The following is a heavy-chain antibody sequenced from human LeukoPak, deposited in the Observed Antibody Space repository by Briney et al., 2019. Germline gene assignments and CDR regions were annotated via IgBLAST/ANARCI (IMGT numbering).Heavy chain of an antibody. J-gene: IGHJ4*02. CDR1: GYTFTGYY. Sequence: ASVKVSCKASGYTFTGYYMHWVRQAPGQGLEWMGRINPNSGGTNYAQKFQGRVTMTRDTSISTAYMELSRPRSDDTAVYYCARRYNYYDSSGYYSNFDYWGQGTLVTVSS. CDR3: ARRYNYYDSSGYYSNFDY. D-gene: IGHD3-22*01. CDR2: INPNSGGT. V-gene: IGHV1-2*06.